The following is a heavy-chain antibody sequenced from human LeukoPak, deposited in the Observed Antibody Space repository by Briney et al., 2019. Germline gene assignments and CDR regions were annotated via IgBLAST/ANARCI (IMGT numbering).Heavy chain of an antibody. CDR1: GFTFDDYA. CDR2: ISWNSGSI. CDR3: AKDINYYGSGWGYFDY. D-gene: IGHD3-10*01. J-gene: IGHJ4*02. V-gene: IGHV3-9*01. Sequence: GRSLRLSCAASGFTFDDYATHWVRQAPGKGLEWVSGISWNSGSIGYADSVKGRFTISRDNAKNSLYLQMNSLRAEDTALYYCAKDINYYGSGWGYFDYWGQGTLVTVSS.